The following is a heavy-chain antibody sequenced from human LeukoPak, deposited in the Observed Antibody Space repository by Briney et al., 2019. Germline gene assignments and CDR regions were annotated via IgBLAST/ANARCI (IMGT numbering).Heavy chain of an antibody. D-gene: IGHD6-6*01. J-gene: IGHJ4*02. CDR2: IYYSGST. CDR1: GASISSSGFY. Sequence: PSETLSLTCTVPGASISSSGFYWGWIRQPPGKGLEWIGSIYYSGSTYYNPSLEGRVTISVDTSKNQFSLKVTSVTAADTAVYYCARRVPVRPFGYWGLGTLVTVSS. V-gene: IGHV4-39*01. CDR3: ARRVPVRPFGY.